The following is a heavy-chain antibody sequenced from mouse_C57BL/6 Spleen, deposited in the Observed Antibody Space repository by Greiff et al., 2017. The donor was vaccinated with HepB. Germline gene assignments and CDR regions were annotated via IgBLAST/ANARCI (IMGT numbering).Heavy chain of an antibody. Sequence: EVQLQQSGPVLVKPGASVKMSCKASGYTFTDYYMNWVKQSHGKSLEWIGVINPYNGGTSYNQKFKGKATLTVDKSSSTAYMELNSLTSEDSAVYYCASLYGSSSSYAMDYWGQGTSVTVSS. V-gene: IGHV1-19*01. CDR1: GYTFTDYY. J-gene: IGHJ4*01. D-gene: IGHD1-1*01. CDR2: INPYNGGT. CDR3: ASLYGSSSSYAMDY.